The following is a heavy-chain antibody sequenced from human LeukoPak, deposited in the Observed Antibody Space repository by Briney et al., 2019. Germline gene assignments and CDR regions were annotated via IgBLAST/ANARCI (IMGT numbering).Heavy chain of an antibody. J-gene: IGHJ4*02. V-gene: IGHV3-48*04. CDR2: ISSSSSTI. D-gene: IGHD5-12*01. Sequence: GGSLRLSCAASGFTFSSYSMNWVRQAPGKGLEWVSYISSSSSTIYYADSVKGRFTTSRDNAKNSLYLQMNSLRAEDTAVYYCAREVRATTLDYWGQGTLVTVSS. CDR3: AREVRATTLDY. CDR1: GFTFSSYS.